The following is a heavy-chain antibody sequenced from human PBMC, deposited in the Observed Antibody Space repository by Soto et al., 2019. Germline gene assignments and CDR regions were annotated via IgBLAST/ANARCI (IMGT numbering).Heavy chain of an antibody. Sequence: PSETLSLTCTVSGGSIRSDGYYWSWIRQPPGKGLEWIGYIYYNGRTDYNPSLKSRVFISIDTSKNHFSLNLNSVSAADTTVYYCARDRSNSPDYFDIWGPGTLVTVSS. CDR1: GGSIRSDGYY. CDR2: IYYNGRT. J-gene: IGHJ4*02. D-gene: IGHD6-6*01. CDR3: ARDRSNSPDYFDI. V-gene: IGHV4-30-4*01.